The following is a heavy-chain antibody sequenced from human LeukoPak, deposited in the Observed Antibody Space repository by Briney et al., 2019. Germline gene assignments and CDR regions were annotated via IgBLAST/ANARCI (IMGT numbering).Heavy chain of an antibody. D-gene: IGHD2-2*01. CDR1: GFTFSSYG. V-gene: IGHV3-21*01. Sequence: GGSLRLSCAASGFTFSSYGMHWVRQAPGKGLEWVSSISGSSDYIFYADLAKGRFTISRDNAKNSVYLQMNSLRADDTAVYYCASDLPAATSWGQGTLVTVSS. CDR3: ASDLPAATS. J-gene: IGHJ4*02. CDR2: ISGSSDYI.